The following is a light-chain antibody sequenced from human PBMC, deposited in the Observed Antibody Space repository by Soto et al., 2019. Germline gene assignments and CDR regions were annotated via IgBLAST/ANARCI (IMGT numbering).Light chain of an antibody. J-gene: IGKJ5*01. Sequence: ESVLTQSPATLSFSPGERATLSCRASQSVSSDLAWYHQRPGQATRLLIYDISNRAAGVPARFSGSGSETEFTLTIRSLQSEDFAVYFCQQYNNWPSFGQGTRLEIK. V-gene: IGKV3-15*01. CDR1: QSVSSD. CDR3: QQYNNWPS. CDR2: DIS.